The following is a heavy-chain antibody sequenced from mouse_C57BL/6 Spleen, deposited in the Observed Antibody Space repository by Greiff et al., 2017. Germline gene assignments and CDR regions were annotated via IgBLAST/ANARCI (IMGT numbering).Heavy chain of an antibody. CDR3: ARPDGYYYAMDY. CDR1: GFTFSDYG. D-gene: IGHD2-3*01. CDR2: ISSGSSTI. Sequence: EVKLMESGGGLVKPGGSLKLSCAASGFTFSDYGMHWVRQAPEKGLEWVAYISSGSSTIYYADTVKGRFTISSDNAKNTLFLQMTSLRSEDTAMYYCARPDGYYYAMDYWGQGTSVTVSS. V-gene: IGHV5-17*01. J-gene: IGHJ4*01.